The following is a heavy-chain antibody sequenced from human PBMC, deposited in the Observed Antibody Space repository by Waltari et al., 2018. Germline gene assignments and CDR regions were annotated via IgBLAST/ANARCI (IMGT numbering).Heavy chain of an antibody. Sequence: QVQLQASGPGLVKPSETLSPTCAVSGYSITRGYSWGWSRQPPGKGLEWIGSIHHSGSTYYNPSLKSRLTMSVDTSKNQFSLNLSSVTAADTAIYYCARSRSSAGNWFDPWGQGTLVTVSS. J-gene: IGHJ5*02. CDR1: GYSITRGYS. CDR2: IHHSGST. V-gene: IGHV4-38-2*01. CDR3: ARSRSSAGNWFDP. D-gene: IGHD1-26*01.